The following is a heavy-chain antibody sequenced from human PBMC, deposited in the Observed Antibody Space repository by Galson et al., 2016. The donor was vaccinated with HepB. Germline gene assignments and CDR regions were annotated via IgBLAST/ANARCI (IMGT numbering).Heavy chain of an antibody. D-gene: IGHD2-15*01. CDR1: GGSISSGDFY. CDR2: IYTSGNT. V-gene: IGHV4-61*02. Sequence: TLSLTCTVSGGSISSGDFYWSWIRQPAGKGLECVGRIYTSGNTNYNPSLKSRGTISIDAPKNQFSLKPNSVTAADTAVYYCAGCLGSGGYPHHYYYMDVWGKGTTVTVSS. CDR3: AGCLGSGGYPHHYYYMDV. J-gene: IGHJ6*03.